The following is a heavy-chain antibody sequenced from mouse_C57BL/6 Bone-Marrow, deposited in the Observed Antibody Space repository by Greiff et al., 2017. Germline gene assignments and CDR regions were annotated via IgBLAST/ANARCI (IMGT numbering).Heavy chain of an antibody. CDR3: ARGDYGSGFDY. V-gene: IGHV1-61*01. D-gene: IGHD1-1*01. CDR2: IYPSDSET. J-gene: IGHJ2*01. CDR1: GYTFTSYW. Sequence: VQLQQPGAELVRPGSSVKLSCKASGYTFTSYWMDWVKQRPGQGLEWIGNIYPSDSETHYNQKFKDKATLTVDKSSSTAYMQLSSLTSEDSAVYYCARGDYGSGFDYGGQGTTLTVSS.